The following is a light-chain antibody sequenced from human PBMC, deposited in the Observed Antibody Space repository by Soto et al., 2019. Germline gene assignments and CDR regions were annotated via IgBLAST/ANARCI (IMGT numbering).Light chain of an antibody. CDR3: QAWDNNTVV. V-gene: IGLV3-1*01. CDR2: QDS. J-gene: IGLJ2*01. CDR1: KLGDKY. Sequence: SYELTQPPSVSVSPGQTASITCSGDKLGDKYACWYQQKPGQSPVLVIHQDSKRPSGIPEQFSGSNSGNTATLTISGTQAVDEADYYCQAWDNNTVVFGGGTKLTVL.